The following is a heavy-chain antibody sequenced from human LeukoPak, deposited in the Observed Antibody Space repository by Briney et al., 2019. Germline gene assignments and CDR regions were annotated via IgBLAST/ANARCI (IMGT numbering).Heavy chain of an antibody. V-gene: IGHV4-4*02. D-gene: IGHD6-19*01. CDR3: AREGSGWSFDY. Sequence: KPGGSLRLSCAASGFSVSNKYMSWVRQPPGKGLEWIGEVNLQGGTNYNPSLLRRVAISVDTSANHVSLQMTSVTAADTAVYYCAREGSGWSFDYWGQGSLVTVSS. CDR1: GFSVSNKY. CDR2: VNLQGGT. J-gene: IGHJ4*02.